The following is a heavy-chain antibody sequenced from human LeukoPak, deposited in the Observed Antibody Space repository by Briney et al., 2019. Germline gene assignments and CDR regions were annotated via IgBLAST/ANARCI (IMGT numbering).Heavy chain of an antibody. CDR2: INHSGST. D-gene: IGHD3/OR15-3a*01. CDR1: GGSFSGYY. V-gene: IGHV4-34*01. Sequence: SETLSLTCAVYGGSFSGYYWSWIRQPPGKGLEWIGEINHSGSTNYNPSLKSRVTISVDTSKNQFSLKLSSVTAADTAVYYCARLLWTYYYYYMDVWGKGTTVTISS. J-gene: IGHJ6*03. CDR3: ARLLWTYYYYYMDV.